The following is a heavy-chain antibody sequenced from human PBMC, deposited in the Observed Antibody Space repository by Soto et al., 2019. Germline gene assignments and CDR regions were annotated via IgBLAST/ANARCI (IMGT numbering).Heavy chain of an antibody. CDR2: INTYNGNT. Sequence: TRPGKPGGRQGPGQGLEWMGWINTYNGNTNYAQNLQGRVTLTTDTSTSTAYMELTSLRSNDTAIYYCAMVDVYVTPSPQDVWGEGTTVTVSS. D-gene: IGHD3-16*01. V-gene: IGHV1-18*01. J-gene: IGHJ6*04. CDR3: AMVDVYVTPSPQDV. CDR1: TRPG.